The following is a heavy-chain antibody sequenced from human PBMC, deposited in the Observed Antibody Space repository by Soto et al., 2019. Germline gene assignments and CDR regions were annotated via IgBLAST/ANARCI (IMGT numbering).Heavy chain of an antibody. V-gene: IGHV1-46*01. CDR1: GYTFTSYY. J-gene: IGHJ4*02. CDR3: ARGLIYDSSGYYFDY. Sequence: ASVKVSSTASGYTFTSYYMHWVLKAPGQGLEWMGIINPSGGSTRYAQKFQGRVTMTRDTSTSTVYMELSSLRSEDTAVYYCARGLIYDSSGYYFDYWGQGTLVTVSS. CDR2: INPSGGST. D-gene: IGHD3-22*01.